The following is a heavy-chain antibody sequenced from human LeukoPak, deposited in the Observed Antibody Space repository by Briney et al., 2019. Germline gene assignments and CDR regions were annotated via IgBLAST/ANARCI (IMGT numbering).Heavy chain of an antibody. J-gene: IGHJ4*02. CDR1: GFTFSSYG. V-gene: IGHV3-30*03. D-gene: IGHD3-3*01. Sequence: GGSLRLSCAASGFTFSSYGMHWVRQAPGKGLEWVAVISYDGSNKYYADSVKGRFTISRDNSKNTLYLQMNSLKTEDTAVYYCTTDPIFGVVIPNDYWGQGTLVTVSS. CDR2: ISYDGSNK. CDR3: TTDPIFGVVIPNDY.